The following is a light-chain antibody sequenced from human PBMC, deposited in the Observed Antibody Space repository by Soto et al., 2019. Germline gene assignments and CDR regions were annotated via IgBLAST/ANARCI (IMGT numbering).Light chain of an antibody. CDR2: AAS. CDR3: QQSYIFPKT. V-gene: IGKV1-39*01. CDR1: QTVTSY. J-gene: IGKJ1*01. Sequence: DVQMTQSPSSLSASVGDSLTLTCRASQTVTSYLNWYQQKPGKAPKLLIYAASTLQSGVPSRFSGRGSGTEFTLTIISLQAEDCATYYCQQSYIFPKTFGRGTKVEVK.